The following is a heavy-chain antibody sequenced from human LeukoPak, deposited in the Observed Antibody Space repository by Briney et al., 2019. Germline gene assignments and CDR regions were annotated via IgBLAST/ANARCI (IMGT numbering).Heavy chain of an antibody. CDR3: ARAVYDFWSGYYVLSTYYFDY. Sequence: GASVKVSCKASGYTFTSYDINWVRQATGQGLEWMGIINPSGGSTSYAQKFQGRVTMTRDMSTSTVYMELSSLRSEDTAVYYCARAVYDFWSGYYVLSTYYFDYWGQGTLVTVSS. CDR2: INPSGGST. V-gene: IGHV1-46*01. J-gene: IGHJ4*02. CDR1: GYTFTSYD. D-gene: IGHD3-3*01.